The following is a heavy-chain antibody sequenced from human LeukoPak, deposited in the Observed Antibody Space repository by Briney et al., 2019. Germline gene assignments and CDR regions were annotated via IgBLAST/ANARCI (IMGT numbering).Heavy chain of an antibody. Sequence: GGSLRLSCAASGFTFSTYWMTWVRQAPGKGPEWVANIKEDGTEKYYVDSVKGRFTIFRDNARNSLYLQMNSLRAEDTAVYYCAIEVCSASRYMKYWGQGTLVIVSS. CDR2: IKEDGTEK. CDR3: AIEVCSASRYMKY. V-gene: IGHV3-7*01. J-gene: IGHJ4*02. D-gene: IGHD2-2*02. CDR1: GFTFSTYW.